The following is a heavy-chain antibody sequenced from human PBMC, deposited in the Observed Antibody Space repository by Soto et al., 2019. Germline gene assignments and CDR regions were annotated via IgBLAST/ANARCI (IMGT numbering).Heavy chain of an antibody. Sequence: PGESLKISCKGSGYSFTSYWIAWVRQVPGKGLELMGVIYPGDSDIRYSPSFQGQVTISADKSISTAYLQWSSLKASDSAMYFCARRLYGGDFAYYGMDVCGRGTTDTVSS. J-gene: IGHJ6*02. D-gene: IGHD4-17*01. V-gene: IGHV5-51*01. CDR2: IYPGDSDI. CDR3: ARRLYGGDFAYYGMDV. CDR1: GYSFTSYW.